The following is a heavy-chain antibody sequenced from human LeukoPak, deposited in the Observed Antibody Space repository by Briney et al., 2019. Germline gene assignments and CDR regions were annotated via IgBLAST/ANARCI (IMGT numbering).Heavy chain of an antibody. V-gene: IGHV1-24*01. CDR2: FDPEDGET. Sequence: GASVKVSCKVSGYTLTELSMHWVRQAPGKGLEGRGGFDPEDGETIYAQKFKGRVTMTEDTSTDTAYMELSSLRSEDTAVYYCATGTIVVVPAAIGAFDYWGQGTLVTVSS. D-gene: IGHD2-2*01. CDR1: GYTLTELS. J-gene: IGHJ4*02. CDR3: ATGTIVVVPAAIGAFDY.